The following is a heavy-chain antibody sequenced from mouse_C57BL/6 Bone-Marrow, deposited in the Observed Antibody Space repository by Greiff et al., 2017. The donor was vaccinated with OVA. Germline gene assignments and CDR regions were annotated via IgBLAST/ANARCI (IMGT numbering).Heavy chain of an antibody. J-gene: IGHJ4*01. D-gene: IGHD1-1*01. CDR2: IYPGNSDT. V-gene: IGHV1-5*01. CDR3: TRNYYGSSYGGYYAMDY. Sequence: EVKLVESGTVLARPGASVKMSCKTSGYTFTSYWMHWVKQRPGQGLEWIGAIYPGNSDTSYNQKFKGKAKLTAVTSASTAYMELSSLTNEDSAVYYCTRNYYGSSYGGYYAMDYWGQGTSVTVSS. CDR1: GYTFTSYW.